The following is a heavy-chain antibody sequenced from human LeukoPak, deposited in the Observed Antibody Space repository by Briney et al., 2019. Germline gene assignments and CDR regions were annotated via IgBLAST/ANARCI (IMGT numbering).Heavy chain of an antibody. J-gene: IGHJ4*02. CDR3: ARCRTYYDFWSGYFFDY. CDR1: SGSISSYY. D-gene: IGHD3-3*01. V-gene: IGHV4-4*07. Sequence: SETLSLTCTVSSGSISSYYWSWIRQPAGKGLEWIGHIYTSGSTNYNPSLKSRVTMSVDTSKNQFSLKLSSVTAADTAVYYCARCRTYYDFWSGYFFDYWGQGTLVTVSS. CDR2: IYTSGST.